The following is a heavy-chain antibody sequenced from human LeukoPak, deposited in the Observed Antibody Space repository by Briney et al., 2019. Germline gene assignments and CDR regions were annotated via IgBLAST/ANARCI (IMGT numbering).Heavy chain of an antibody. Sequence: PSETLSLTCTVSGGSINNNHWTWIRKPPGKGLEWIGFVSSSWYTEYNPSLNSRLTISTDTSNNRFSLRLRSVTAADTAVYYCAKLSHIAAAGAYSYHALDVWGQGTTVTVSS. CDR2: VSSSWYT. D-gene: IGHD6-25*01. CDR1: GGSINNNH. J-gene: IGHJ6*02. V-gene: IGHV4-59*13. CDR3: AKLSHIAAAGAYSYHALDV.